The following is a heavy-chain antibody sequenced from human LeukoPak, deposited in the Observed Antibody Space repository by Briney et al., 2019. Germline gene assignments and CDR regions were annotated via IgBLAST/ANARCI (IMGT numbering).Heavy chain of an antibody. CDR2: HSGSGGST. J-gene: IGHJ6*02. V-gene: IGHV3-23*01. D-gene: IGHD4-17*01. CDR3: AKEDYGDPIYYYYGMDV. CDR1: EFTFSGNT. Sequence: PGGLLGLSYSTCEFTFSGNTISLLRQGLGKGLEWVSAHSGSGGSTYYADSVKGRFTISRDNSKNTLYLHMNSLRAEDTAVYYCAKEDYGDPIYYYYGMDVWGQGTTVTVSS.